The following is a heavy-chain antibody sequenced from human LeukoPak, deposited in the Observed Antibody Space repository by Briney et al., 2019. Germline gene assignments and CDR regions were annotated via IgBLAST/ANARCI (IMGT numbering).Heavy chain of an antibody. CDR3: ASFGFGELLVHY. J-gene: IGHJ4*02. D-gene: IGHD3-10*01. V-gene: IGHV1-18*01. Sequence: GASVKVSCKASSYTFSSYGISWVRQAPGQGLEWMGWVSGYNDNTNYAQRLQGRVTMTTDTSTSTAYMELRSLRSDDTAVYYCASFGFGELLVHYWGQGTLVTVSS. CDR2: VSGYNDNT. CDR1: SYTFSSYG.